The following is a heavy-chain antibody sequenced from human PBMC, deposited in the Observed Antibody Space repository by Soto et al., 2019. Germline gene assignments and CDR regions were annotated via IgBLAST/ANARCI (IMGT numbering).Heavy chain of an antibody. CDR1: GGSISRSSYF. CDR3: ASPKIAFYNWFDP. J-gene: IGHJ5*02. CDR2: IYYSGST. Sequence: SETLSLPRTVSGGSISRSSYFWGWVRHPPGKGLEWIGSIYYSGSTYYNPSLKSRVTISVDTSKNQFSLKLSSVTAADTAVYYCASPKIAFYNWFDPWGQGTLVTVSS. V-gene: IGHV4-39*01. D-gene: IGHD3-3*02.